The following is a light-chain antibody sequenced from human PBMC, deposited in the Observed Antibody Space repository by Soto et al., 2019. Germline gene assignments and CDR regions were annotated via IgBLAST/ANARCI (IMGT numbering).Light chain of an antibody. CDR2: GAS. V-gene: IGKV3-15*01. Sequence: EIVMTQSPATLSVSPGERATLSCRASQSVSSNLAWYQQKPGQAPRLLIYGASTRATGIPARFSGSGSGTEFTLTISSLLSEDFAVYDCQQYNNWLSWTFGQGTKVEIK. CDR3: QQYNNWLSWT. CDR1: QSVSSN. J-gene: IGKJ1*01.